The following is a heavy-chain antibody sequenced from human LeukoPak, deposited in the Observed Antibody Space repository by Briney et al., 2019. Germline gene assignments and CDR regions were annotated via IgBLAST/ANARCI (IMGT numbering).Heavy chain of an antibody. Sequence: GGSLRLSCAASGFTFSSYSMNWVRQAPGKGLEWVSSISSSSSYIYYADSVKGRFTISRDNAKNSLYLQMNSLRAEDTAVYYCAKDPPVLSGTRGYWGQGTLVTVSS. V-gene: IGHV3-21*04. J-gene: IGHJ4*02. D-gene: IGHD1-14*01. CDR2: ISSSSSYI. CDR3: AKDPPVLSGTRGY. CDR1: GFTFSSYS.